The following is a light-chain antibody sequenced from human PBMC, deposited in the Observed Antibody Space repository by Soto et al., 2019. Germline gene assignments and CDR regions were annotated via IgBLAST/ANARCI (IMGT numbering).Light chain of an antibody. J-gene: IGLJ1*01. CDR1: SDDVGAYNS. CDR3: SSYTTSTTYV. CDR2: KGT. Sequence: QSVLAQPASVSGSPGQSITISCTGTSDDVGAYNSVSWYQQLPHKAPQVILYKGTQRPSGVSNRFSASKSADTASLTISGLQAEDEADYYCSSYTTSTTYVCGTWTKVTVL. V-gene: IGLV2-14*02.